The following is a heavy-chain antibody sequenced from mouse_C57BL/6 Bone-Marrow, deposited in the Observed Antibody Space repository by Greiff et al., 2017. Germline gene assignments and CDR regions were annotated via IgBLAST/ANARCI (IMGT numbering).Heavy chain of an antibody. CDR1: GFTFSSYG. J-gene: IGHJ3*01. CDR2: ISSGGSYT. D-gene: IGHD2-3*01. Sequence: EVMLVESGGDLVKPGGSLKLSCAASGFTFSSYGMSWVRQTPDKRLEWVATISSGGSYTYYPDSVKGRFTISRDNAKNTLYLQMSSLKSEDTAMYYCAGRGYYGFAYWGQGTLVTVSA. V-gene: IGHV5-6*02. CDR3: AGRGYYGFAY.